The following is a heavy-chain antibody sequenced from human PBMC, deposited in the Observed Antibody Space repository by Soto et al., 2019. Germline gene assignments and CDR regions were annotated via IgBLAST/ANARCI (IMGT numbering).Heavy chain of an antibody. V-gene: IGHV4-30-4*01. CDR3: ARDGKLAKFRYHYGMDV. J-gene: IGHJ6*02. Sequence: QVQLQESGPGLVKPSQTLSLTCTVSGGSISSGDYYWSWIRQPPGKGLEWIGYIYYSGSTYYNPSLKSRVTISVDTSKNQFSLKLRSVTAADTAVYYCARDGKLAKFRYHYGMDVWGQGTTVTVSS. CDR2: IYYSGST. D-gene: IGHD6-13*01. CDR1: GGSISSGDYY.